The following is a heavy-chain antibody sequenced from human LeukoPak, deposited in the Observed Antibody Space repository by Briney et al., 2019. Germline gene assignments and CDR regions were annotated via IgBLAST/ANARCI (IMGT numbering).Heavy chain of an antibody. CDR3: ARGPHAFDI. J-gene: IGHJ3*02. Sequence: PGGSLRLSCAASGFTFSSYAMSWVRQAPGKGLEWVSVISGSGGSTYYGDSVKGRFTISRDNAKNSLYLQMNSLRAEDTALYYCARGPHAFDIWGQGTMVTVSS. V-gene: IGHV3-23*01. CDR1: GFTFSSYA. CDR2: ISGSGGST.